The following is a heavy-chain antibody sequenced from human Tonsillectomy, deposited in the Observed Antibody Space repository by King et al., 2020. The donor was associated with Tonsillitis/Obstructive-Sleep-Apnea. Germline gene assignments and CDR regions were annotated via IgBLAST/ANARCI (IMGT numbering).Heavy chain of an antibody. CDR3: ARLGPAYERHCDWPS. CDR2: INPNSGGT. CDR1: GDSFSGYY. D-gene: IGHD3-9*01. J-gene: IGHJ4*02. Sequence: VQLVESGAEVKKPGASVRVSCKASGDSFSGYYLYWVRQAPGQGLEWMGRINPNSGGTNYAQKFQGRVTLTRDTASSTAYMELSSLRSDDTAVNYCARLGPAYERHCDWPSWGQGTLSTVSS. V-gene: IGHV1-2*06.